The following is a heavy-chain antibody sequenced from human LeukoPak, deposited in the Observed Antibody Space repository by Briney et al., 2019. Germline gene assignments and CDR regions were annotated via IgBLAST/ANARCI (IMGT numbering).Heavy chain of an antibody. Sequence: ASVKVSCKASGYTFTGYYMHWVRQAPGQGLEWMGRINPNSGGTNYAQKFQGRVTMTRDTSISTAYMELSRLRSDDTAVYYCAFSGYSFGYFDYWGQGTLVTVSS. CDR2: INPNSGGT. CDR3: AFSGYSFGYFDY. J-gene: IGHJ4*02. CDR1: GYTFTGYY. D-gene: IGHD3-22*01. V-gene: IGHV1-2*06.